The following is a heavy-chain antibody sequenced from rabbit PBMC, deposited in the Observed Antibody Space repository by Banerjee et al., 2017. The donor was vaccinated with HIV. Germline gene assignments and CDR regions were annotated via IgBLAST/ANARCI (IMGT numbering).Heavy chain of an antibody. Sequence: QEQLEESGGGLVQPEGSLTLTCTASGFSFSSSYYMCWVRQAPGKGLEWIACIYPGSSGSTYYASWAKGRFTISKTSSTTVTLQMTSLTAADTATYFCARNTGTSYGLSRLDLWGQGTLVTVS. CDR3: ARNTGTSYGLSRLDL. J-gene: IGHJ3*01. V-gene: IGHV1S45*01. CDR2: IYPGSSGST. CDR1: GFSFSSSYY. D-gene: IGHD8-1*01.